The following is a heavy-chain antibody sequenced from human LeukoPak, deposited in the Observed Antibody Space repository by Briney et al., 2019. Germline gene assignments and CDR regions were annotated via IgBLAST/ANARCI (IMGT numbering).Heavy chain of an antibody. CDR1: GGSFSGYY. CDR2: IYYSGST. J-gene: IGHJ4*02. D-gene: IGHD6-19*01. Sequence: SETLSLTCAVYGGSFSGYYWSWIRQPPGKGLEWIGYIYYSGSTNYNPSLKSRVTISVDTSKNQFSLKLSSVTAADTAVYYCAGFGVAGPDYWGQGTLVTVSS. CDR3: AGFGVAGPDY. V-gene: IGHV4-59*08.